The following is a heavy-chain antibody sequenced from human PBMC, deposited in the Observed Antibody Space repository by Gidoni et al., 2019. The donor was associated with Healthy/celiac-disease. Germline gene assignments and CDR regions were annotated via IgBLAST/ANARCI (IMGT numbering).Heavy chain of an antibody. CDR2: IYYSGST. CDR3: ASGYSSGWSFDY. CDR1: GVSLSSSSYY. Sequence: QLQLQASGPGLVKPSETLSLTCTVSGVSLSSSSYYWGWIRQPPGKGLEWIGSIYYSGSTYYNPSLKSRVTISVDTSKNQFSLKLSSVTAADTAVYYCASGYSSGWSFDYWGQGTLVTVSS. J-gene: IGHJ4*02. V-gene: IGHV4-39*01. D-gene: IGHD6-19*01.